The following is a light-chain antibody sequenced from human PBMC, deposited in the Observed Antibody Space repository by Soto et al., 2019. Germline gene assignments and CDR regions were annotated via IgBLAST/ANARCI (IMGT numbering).Light chain of an antibody. Sequence: QSALTQPPSASGSPGQSVTISCTGTSSDVGLYNYLSWYQQHPGEAPKLLIYEVSKRPSGVPDRFSGSKSDNTASLNVSGLQAEDEADYYCSSYAGSNSYVFGTGTKVTVL. CDR2: EVS. V-gene: IGLV2-8*01. J-gene: IGLJ1*01. CDR1: SSDVGLYNY. CDR3: SSYAGSNSYV.